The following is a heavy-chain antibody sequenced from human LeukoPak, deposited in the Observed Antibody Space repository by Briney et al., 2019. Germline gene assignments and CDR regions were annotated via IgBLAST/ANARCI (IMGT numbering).Heavy chain of an antibody. CDR3: ATADWESCYFDS. J-gene: IGHJ4*02. CDR1: GGSVSRGGYY. Sequence: PSETLSLTCTVSGGSVSRGGYYWNWIRQHPGKGLEWIGFTSYSEGTYYNPSLMSRITISVDRSQNQFSLKMRDVTAADTAVYFCATADWESCYFDSWGQGALVAVSS. D-gene: IGHD1-26*01. CDR2: TSYSEGT. V-gene: IGHV4-31*03.